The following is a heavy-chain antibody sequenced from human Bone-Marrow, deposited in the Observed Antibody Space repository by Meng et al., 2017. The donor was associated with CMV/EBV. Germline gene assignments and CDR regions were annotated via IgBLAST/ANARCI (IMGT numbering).Heavy chain of an antibody. D-gene: IGHD3-22*01. CDR1: GDTFSSYA. Sequence: SVKVSCKASGDTFSSYAISWVRQAPGQGLEWMGGIIPILGIANYAQKFQGRVTITADKSTSTAYMELSSLRSEDTAVYYCARDGYYDSSGYYYDYYYGMDVWGQGTTVTVSS. CDR3: ARDGYYDSSGYYYDYYYGMDV. V-gene: IGHV1-69*10. CDR2: IIPILGIA. J-gene: IGHJ6*02.